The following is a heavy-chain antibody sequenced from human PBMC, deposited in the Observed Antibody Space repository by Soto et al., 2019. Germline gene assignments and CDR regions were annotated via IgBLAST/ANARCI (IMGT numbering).Heavy chain of an antibody. Sequence: ASVKVSCKASVYTFTSYYIHWVRQAPGQGLEWMGIINPSGGSTSYAQKFQGRVTMTRDTSTSTVYMELSSLRSEDTAVYYCARDRQPPSGYSNTYGMDVWGQGTTVTVSS. CDR2: INPSGGST. J-gene: IGHJ6*02. CDR1: VYTFTSYY. D-gene: IGHD6-13*01. CDR3: ARDRQPPSGYSNTYGMDV. V-gene: IGHV1-46*01.